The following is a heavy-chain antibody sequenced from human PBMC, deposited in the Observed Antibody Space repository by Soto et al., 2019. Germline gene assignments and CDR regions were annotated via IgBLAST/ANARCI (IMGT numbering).Heavy chain of an antibody. CDR2: IKPNSGGT. CDR3: TTSKWLARGDLVC. Sequence: QVQLVQSGAEVTKPGAAVKVSCKSSGYTFTGYYMHWVRQAPGQGLEWMGWIKPNSGGTNYAQKVKGRVTMPKDTSIRTAYRKLSRLRSYDTAVNYCTTSKWLARGDLVCWGKGTLVTVS. D-gene: IGHD6-19*01. J-gene: IGHJ4*02. CDR1: GYTFTGYY. V-gene: IGHV1-2*02.